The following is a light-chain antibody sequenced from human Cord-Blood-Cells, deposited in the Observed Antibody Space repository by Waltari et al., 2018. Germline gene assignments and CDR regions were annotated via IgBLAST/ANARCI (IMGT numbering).Light chain of an antibody. CDR1: QSVSSSY. CDR2: GAS. Sequence: EIVLTQSPGTLSLSPGERASQSVSSSYLAWYQQKPGQAPRRLIYGASSRATGIPDRVSGSGSGTDFTLTISRLEPEDFALYYCQQYGSSFTFGPGTKVDIK. V-gene: IGKV3-20*01. CDR3: QQYGSSFT. J-gene: IGKJ3*01.